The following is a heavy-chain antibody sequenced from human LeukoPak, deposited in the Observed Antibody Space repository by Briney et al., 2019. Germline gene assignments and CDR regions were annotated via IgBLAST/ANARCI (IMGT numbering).Heavy chain of an antibody. Sequence: ASVKVSCKASGYTFTNYYMHWVRQAPGQGLEWMGMINPSGGGTSYAQKFQGRVTMTRDMSTSTDYMELISLRSEDTAVYYCARALDYDILTGYGYWGQGTLVTVSS. CDR3: ARALDYDILTGYGY. CDR1: GYTFTNYY. D-gene: IGHD3-9*01. CDR2: INPSGGGT. V-gene: IGHV1-46*01. J-gene: IGHJ4*02.